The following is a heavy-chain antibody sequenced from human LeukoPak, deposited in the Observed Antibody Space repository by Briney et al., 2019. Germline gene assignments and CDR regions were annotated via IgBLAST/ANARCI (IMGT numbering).Heavy chain of an antibody. CDR1: GGSISSYY. D-gene: IGHD3-10*01. CDR2: IYYSGST. Sequence: PSETLPVTRTVSGGSISSYYWSWIRQPPGKGLEWIGFIYYSGSTNYNPSLMSRVTISENTSKNQFSLKLSSVTAADTAVYYCARGGRFGELSTLLFDYWGQGTMVTVPS. J-gene: IGHJ4*02. V-gene: IGHV4-59*12. CDR3: ARGGRFGELSTLLFDY.